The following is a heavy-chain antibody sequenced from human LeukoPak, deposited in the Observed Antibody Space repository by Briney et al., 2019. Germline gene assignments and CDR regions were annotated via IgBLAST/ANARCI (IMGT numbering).Heavy chain of an antibody. V-gene: IGHV3-43*02. J-gene: IGHJ3*02. CDR3: AKVGYCSGGSCYPVAFDI. CDR1: GFTFDDYA. Sequence: PGGSLRLSCAASGFTFDDYAMHWVRQAPRKGLEWVSLISGDGGSTYYADSVKGRLTISRDNSKNSLYLQMNSLRTEDTALYYCAKVGYCSGGSCYPVAFDIWGQGTMVTVSS. CDR2: ISGDGGST. D-gene: IGHD2-15*01.